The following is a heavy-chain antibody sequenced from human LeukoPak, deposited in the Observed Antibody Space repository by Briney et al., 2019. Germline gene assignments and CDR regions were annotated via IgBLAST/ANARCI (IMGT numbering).Heavy chain of an antibody. Sequence: GGSLRLSCAASGFTFSSYSMNWVRQAPGKGLEWVGRIKPKTDGETTEYAAPVKGRFSISRDDSKNMLYLQMNSLKTEDTAVYYCITPLPYSAQGGQGTLVTVSS. V-gene: IGHV3-15*07. CDR3: ITPLPYSAQ. CDR1: GFTFSSYS. J-gene: IGHJ4*02. CDR2: IKPKTDGETT. D-gene: IGHD2-21*01.